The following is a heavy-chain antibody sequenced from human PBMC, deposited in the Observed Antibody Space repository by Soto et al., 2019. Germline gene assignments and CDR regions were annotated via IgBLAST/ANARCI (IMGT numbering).Heavy chain of an antibody. CDR1: GGSFSGCY. V-gene: IGHV4-34*09. J-gene: IGHJ5*02. CDR3: AGLCAIELDH. CDR2: INHSGST. D-gene: IGHD2-21*01. Sequence: PSETLSLTCAVYGGSFSGCYWSWFRQPPGKGLEWIGEINHSGSTNYNPSLKSRVTISVDTPKKQFSLKLSSFTAADTAEYSCAGLCAIELDHWGQRTLVTVSS.